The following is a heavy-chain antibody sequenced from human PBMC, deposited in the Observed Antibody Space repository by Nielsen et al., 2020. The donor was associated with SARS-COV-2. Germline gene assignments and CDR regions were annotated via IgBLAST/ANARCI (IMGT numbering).Heavy chain of an antibody. CDR1: GYTFTGYY. J-gene: IGHJ6*03. CDR2: INPNSGGT. V-gene: IGHV1-2*06. Sequence: ASVKVSCKASGYTFTGYYMHWVRQAPGQGLEWMGRINPNSGGTNYAQKFQGRVTMTRDTSISTAYMDLRSLRSDDTAVYYCARVRFGDGYNYYYSYYIDVWGKGTTVTVSS. CDR3: ARVRFGDGYNYYYSYYIDV. D-gene: IGHD5-24*01.